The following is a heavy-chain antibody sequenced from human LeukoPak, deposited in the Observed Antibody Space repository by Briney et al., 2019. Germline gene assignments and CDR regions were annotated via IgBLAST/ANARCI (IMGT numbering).Heavy chain of an antibody. CDR2: IYYTGSA. CDR1: GGSIYSGSHY. Sequence: PSETLSLTCIVSGGSIYSGSHYWGWIRQPPGKGLEWIGSIYYTGSANYNPSLKSRATISVDTSRNQFSLSLSSVTAADAAIYYCARRGTFYISTIIDYWGQGTLVTASS. V-gene: IGHV4-39*01. J-gene: IGHJ4*02. CDR3: ARRGTFYISTIIDY. D-gene: IGHD5-24*01.